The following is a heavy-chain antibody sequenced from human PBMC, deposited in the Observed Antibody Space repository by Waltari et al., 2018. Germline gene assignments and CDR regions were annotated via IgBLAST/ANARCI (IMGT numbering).Heavy chain of an antibody. D-gene: IGHD3-10*01. Sequence: QVQVVQSGAEVKKPGAAVRVSCQASGYTFTGDYMHSVRPFPGQGLEWMGWINPNSGDTNYAQKFQDRVTMTSDTSIDTAYMELRRLRSDDTAVYYCARERGRSEWYGVDYWGQGTLVTVSS. CDR1: GYTFTGDY. CDR2: INPNSGDT. J-gene: IGHJ4*02. CDR3: ARERGRSEWYGVDY. V-gene: IGHV1-2*02.